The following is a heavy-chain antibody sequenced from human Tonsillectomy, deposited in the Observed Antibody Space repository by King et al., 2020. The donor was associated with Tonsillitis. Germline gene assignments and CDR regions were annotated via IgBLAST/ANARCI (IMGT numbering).Heavy chain of an antibody. CDR3: ARHPHVGLRRMDV. D-gene: IGHD1-26*01. CDR1: GFAFNDFA. CDR2: IYSDTSSA. V-gene: IGHV3-23*03. Sequence: VQLVESGGGLVQSGRSLRLSCATSGFAFNDFALSWVRQAPGKGLEWVAIIYSDTSSANYADSVKGRFIISRDNSKKMVHLQMNRLSAEDTAVYYCARHPHVGLRRMDVWGHGTTVTVSS. J-gene: IGHJ6*02.